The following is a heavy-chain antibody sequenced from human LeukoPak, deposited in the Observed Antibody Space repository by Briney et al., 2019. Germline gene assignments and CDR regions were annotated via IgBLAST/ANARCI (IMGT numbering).Heavy chain of an antibody. CDR1: GFTFSSYS. CDR2: ISSSSSYI. D-gene: IGHD3-10*01. V-gene: IGHV3-21*01. J-gene: IGHJ4*02. CDR3: ARVKDTMVRGVLDY. Sequence: GGSLRLSCAASGFTFSSYSMNWVRQAPGKGLEWVSSISSSSSYIYYADSVKGRFTISRDNAKNSLYLQMNSLRAEDTAVYYCARVKDTMVRGVLDYWGQGTLVTVSS.